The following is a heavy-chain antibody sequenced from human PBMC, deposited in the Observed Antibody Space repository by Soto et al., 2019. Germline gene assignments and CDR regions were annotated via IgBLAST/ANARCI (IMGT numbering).Heavy chain of an antibody. D-gene: IGHD2-15*01. CDR1: GFTFSNAW. J-gene: IGHJ6*02. CDR2: IKSKTDGGTT. CDR3: TTPLAVVRPGMDV. V-gene: IGHV3-15*01. Sequence: GGPLRLSCAASGFTFSNAWMSWVRQAPGKGLEWVGRIKSKTDGGTTDYAAPVKGRFTISRDDSKNTLYLQMNSLKTEDTAVYYCTTPLAVVRPGMDVWGQGTTVTVSS.